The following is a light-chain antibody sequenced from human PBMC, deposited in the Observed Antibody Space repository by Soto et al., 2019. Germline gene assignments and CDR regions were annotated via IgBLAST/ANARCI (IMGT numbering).Light chain of an antibody. CDR3: LSYEANATYVV. Sequence: QAVVTQPASVAGSPGQSITISCTGTSSDIGTYDLVSWYQQEPGKAPKVIIYEVSKRPSGVSNRFSGSKSGNTASLTISGLQPEDEGDYYGLSYEANATYVVFGGGTKLTVL. V-gene: IGLV2-23*02. CDR2: EVS. CDR1: SSDIGTYDL. J-gene: IGLJ2*01.